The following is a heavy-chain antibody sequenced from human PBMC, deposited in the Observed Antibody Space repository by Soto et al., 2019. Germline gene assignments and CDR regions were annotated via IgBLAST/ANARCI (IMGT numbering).Heavy chain of an antibody. J-gene: IGHJ3*02. Sequence: GGSLRLSCAASGFTFSSYGMHWVRQAPGKGLEWVAVIWYDGSNKYYADSVKGRFTISRDNSKNTLYLQMNSLRAEDTAVYYCARDFKAHYDFWSGYYHDAFDIWGQGTMVTVSS. D-gene: IGHD3-3*01. CDR3: ARDFKAHYDFWSGYYHDAFDI. CDR1: GFTFSSYG. V-gene: IGHV3-33*01. CDR2: IWYDGSNK.